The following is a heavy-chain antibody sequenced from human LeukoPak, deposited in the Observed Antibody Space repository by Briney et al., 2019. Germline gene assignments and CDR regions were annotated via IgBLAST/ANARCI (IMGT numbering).Heavy chain of an antibody. CDR2: ISSTGTYT. CDR1: GFTFSDYY. D-gene: IGHD6-13*01. V-gene: IGHV3-11*06. CDR3: ARDHGRGQQLDLFDY. J-gene: IGHJ4*02. Sequence: GGSLRLSCAASGFTFSDYYMSWIRQAPGKGLEWVSYISSTGTYTNYADSVKGRFTISRDNAKSSLYLQMNSLRAEDTAVYYCARDHGRGQQLDLFDYWGQGTLVTVSS.